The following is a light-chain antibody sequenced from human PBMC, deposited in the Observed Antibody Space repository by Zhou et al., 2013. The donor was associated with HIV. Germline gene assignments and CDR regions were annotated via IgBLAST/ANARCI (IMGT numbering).Light chain of an antibody. V-gene: IGKV1-13*02. CDR1: QGISSA. J-gene: IGKJ4*01. CDR3: QQALSFPLT. CDR2: DAS. Sequence: AIQLTQSPSSLSASVGDRVTITCRASQGISSAVVWYQQNPGKAPKLLIYDASRLESGVPSRFSGSGSGTDFTLTISSLQPEDFATYYCQQALSFPLTFGGGTKVEI.